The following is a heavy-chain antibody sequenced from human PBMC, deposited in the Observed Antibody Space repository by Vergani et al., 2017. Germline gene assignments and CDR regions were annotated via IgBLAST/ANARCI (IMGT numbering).Heavy chain of an antibody. CDR3: ARRCSTTCSTMGRAAFDI. CDR2: IYRTGRT. D-gene: IGHD2-2*01. J-gene: IGHJ3*02. CDR1: GFSIDNGYY. Sequence: QVQLQASGPGLVTPSATLSLTCAVSGFSIDNGYYWDWIRQPPGKGLEWIGSIYRTGRTHFNPSLKSRVTISVDTSNNHFSLRLNSLTAADTAVYYCARRCSTTCSTMGRAAFDIWGQGTMVTVSS. V-gene: IGHV4-38-2*01.